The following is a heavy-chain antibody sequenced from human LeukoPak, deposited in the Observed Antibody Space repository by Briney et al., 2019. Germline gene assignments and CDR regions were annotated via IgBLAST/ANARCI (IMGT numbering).Heavy chain of an antibody. CDR3: AKDQVYYFDSSGYYDDY. J-gene: IGHJ4*02. V-gene: IGHV3-23*01. CDR2: ISGSGGST. CDR1: RFTFSNYG. Sequence: AGGSLRLSCAASRFTFSNYGMSWVRQAPGKGLEWVSGISGSGGSTFYADSVKGRFTISRDNSKNTLYLQMNSLRAEDMAVYYCAKDQVYYFDSSGYYDDYWGQGTLVTVSS. D-gene: IGHD3-22*01.